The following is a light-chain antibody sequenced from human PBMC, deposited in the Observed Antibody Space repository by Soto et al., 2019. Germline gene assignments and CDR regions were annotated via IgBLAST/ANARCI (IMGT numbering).Light chain of an antibody. J-gene: IGKJ2*01. CDR2: GAS. Sequence: EIVMTQSPSTLSLSPGEIAALSCRASQSINSELAWYQQKPGQPPRLLIYGASTRATGVPARFTGSESGSEFTLTNSGLQSEDFAVDYGQPGHNWPLTFGQRTRLEI. CDR1: QSINSE. V-gene: IGKV3-15*01. CDR3: QPGHNWPLT.